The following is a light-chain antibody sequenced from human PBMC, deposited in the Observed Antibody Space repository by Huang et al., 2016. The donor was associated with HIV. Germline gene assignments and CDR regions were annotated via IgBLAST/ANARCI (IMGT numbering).Light chain of an antibody. V-gene: IGKV4-1*01. CDR1: QSVYASSTSQNY. CDR3: QQYYSSPQT. Sequence: DIIMSQSPDSLTVSLGERATLNCRSSQSVYASSTSQNYMDWFQQKPGQPPRLLLFWASSREVGVPDRFSGSGSGTHFTLTIANLQPEDAAIYYCQQYYSSPQTFGQGTRV. CDR2: WAS. J-gene: IGKJ1*01.